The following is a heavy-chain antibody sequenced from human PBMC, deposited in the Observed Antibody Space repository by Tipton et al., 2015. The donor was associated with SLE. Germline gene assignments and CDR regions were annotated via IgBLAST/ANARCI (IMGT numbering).Heavy chain of an antibody. V-gene: IGHV3-64D*06. Sequence: GSLRLSCSASGFTFTYYHMHWVRQAPGKGLEYVSALSSYGGSTYYADFVRGRFTISRDNSKNTLYLQMSSLRADDTAVYYCVANFYDTPGAFDIWGQGTMVSVSS. CDR2: LSSYGGST. CDR1: GFTFTYYH. D-gene: IGHD3-22*01. CDR3: VANFYDTPGAFDI. J-gene: IGHJ3*02.